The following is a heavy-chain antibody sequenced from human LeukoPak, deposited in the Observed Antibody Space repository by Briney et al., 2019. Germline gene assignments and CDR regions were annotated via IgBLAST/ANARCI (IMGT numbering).Heavy chain of an antibody. D-gene: IGHD5-12*01. CDR2: IYYSGST. V-gene: IGHV4-59*08. J-gene: IGHJ6*02. CDR1: GGSISSYY. Sequence: SETLSLSCAASGGSISSYYWSWIRQPPGKGLEWIGYIYYSGSTNYNPSLKSRVTISVDTSKNQFSLKLSSMSAADTAVYYCARHGRYSGYDTLYSMDVWGQRTTVSVSS. CDR3: ARHGRYSGYDTLYSMDV.